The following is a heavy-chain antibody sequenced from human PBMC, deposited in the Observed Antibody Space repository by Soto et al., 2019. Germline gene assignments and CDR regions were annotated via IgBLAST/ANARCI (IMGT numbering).Heavy chain of an antibody. V-gene: IGHV3-53*01. J-gene: IGHJ3*01. CDR3: ACWREREHAFDV. CDR1: GLTVSGTKY. Sequence: DVQLVESGGGLIQPGESLRLSCVAFGLTVSGTKYVAWVRQAAGKGLEWVSALYDVFGSFYADSVKGRFTTSSDRSRSTVYLQMNDLRPDDTAVYYCACWREREHAFDVWGQGTAVIVSP. D-gene: IGHD1-1*01. CDR2: LYDVFGS.